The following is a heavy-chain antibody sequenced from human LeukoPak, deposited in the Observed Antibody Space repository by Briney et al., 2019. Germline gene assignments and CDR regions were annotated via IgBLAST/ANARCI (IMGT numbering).Heavy chain of an antibody. CDR2: INPSGGST. CDR3: ARAPSGDILTGYIFDY. Sequence: APVKVSCKASGYTFTSYYMHWVRQAPGQGLEWMGIINPSGGSTSYAQKFQGRVTMTRDTSTSTVYMELSSLRSEDTAVYYCARAPSGDILTGYIFDYWGQGTLVTVSS. CDR1: GYTFTSYY. J-gene: IGHJ4*02. D-gene: IGHD3-9*01. V-gene: IGHV1-46*01.